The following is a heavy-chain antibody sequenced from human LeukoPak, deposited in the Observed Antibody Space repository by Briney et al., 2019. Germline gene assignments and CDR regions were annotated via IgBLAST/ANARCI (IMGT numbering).Heavy chain of an antibody. CDR3: ARCRRYCSGGSCRLALYYYYYMDV. D-gene: IGHD2-15*01. J-gene: IGHJ6*03. CDR2: LYYSGST. V-gene: IGHV4-39*07. Sequence: PSETLSLTCTVSGGSISSSTFYWGWIRQPPGKGLEWIGSLYYSGSTYYNPSLKSRVTISVDTSKNQFSLKLSSVTAADTAVYYCARCRRYCSGGSCRLALYYYYYMDVWGKGTTVTVSS. CDR1: GGSISSSTFY.